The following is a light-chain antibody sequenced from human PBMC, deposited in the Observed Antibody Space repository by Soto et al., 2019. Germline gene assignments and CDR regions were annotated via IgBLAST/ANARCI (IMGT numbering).Light chain of an antibody. CDR3: QQRRNWPPVT. CDR2: DAS. J-gene: IGKJ5*01. CDR1: QSVDSY. Sequence: EIVLTQSPATLSLSPGERATLSCRASQSVDSYLAWYQQKPGQAPRLLIYDASNRATGIPGRFSGSGSGTDFTLTISSLEPEYFAVYYCQQRRNWPPVTFGQGTRLEIK. V-gene: IGKV3-11*01.